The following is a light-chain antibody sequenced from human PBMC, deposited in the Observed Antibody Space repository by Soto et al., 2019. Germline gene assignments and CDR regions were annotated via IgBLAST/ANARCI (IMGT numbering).Light chain of an antibody. CDR3: QQYKSYLFT. V-gene: IGKV1-5*01. J-gene: IGKJ2*01. CDR2: DAS. Sequence: DIQMTQSPSILSASVGDRVTITCRASQNINYWLAWYQQKPGKAPKVLIYDASSLERGVPSRFSGSGSGTEFTLTISSLEPDDFATYYCQQYKSYLFTFGQGTKLEIK. CDR1: QNINYW.